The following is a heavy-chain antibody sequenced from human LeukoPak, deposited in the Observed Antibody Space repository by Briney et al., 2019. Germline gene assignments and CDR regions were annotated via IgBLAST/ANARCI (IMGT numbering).Heavy chain of an antibody. D-gene: IGHD2-2*01. CDR3: AKDAPDCSSTSCYYYYYYMDV. CDR2: IRYDGSNK. J-gene: IGHJ6*03. Sequence: GGSLRLSCAASGFTVSSNYMNWVRQAPGKGLEWVAFIRYDGSNKYYADSVKGRFTISRDNSKNTLYLQMNSLRAEDTAVYYCAKDAPDCSSTSCYYYYYYMDVWGKGTTVTISS. V-gene: IGHV3-30*02. CDR1: GFTVSSNY.